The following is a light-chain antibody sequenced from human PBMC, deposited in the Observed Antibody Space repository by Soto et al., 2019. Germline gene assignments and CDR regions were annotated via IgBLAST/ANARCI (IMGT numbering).Light chain of an antibody. J-gene: IGKJ2*01. CDR2: GAS. CDR1: QTVSRS. V-gene: IGKV3-15*01. CDR3: QQYIDWPPYS. Sequence: EVVLTQSPATLSVSPGERATLSCRASQTVSRSLAWYQQKPGQAPRLLIYGASTRAAGVTGRFSGSGSGTDFTLTISSLQSEDFAVYYCQQYIDWPPYSFGQGT.